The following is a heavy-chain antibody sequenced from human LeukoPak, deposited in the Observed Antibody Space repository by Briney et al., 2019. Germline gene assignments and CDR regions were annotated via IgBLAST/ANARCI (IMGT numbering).Heavy chain of an antibody. CDR1: GFTFSTYG. Sequence: PGGSLRLSRAASGFTFSTYGMHWVRQAPGKGLEWVAVIWYDGSNKYYADSVKGRFTISRDNSKNTLYLQMNSLRAEDTAVYYCAKAPSGTPYQFDYWGQGTLVTVSS. CDR3: AKAPSGTPYQFDY. CDR2: IWYDGSNK. J-gene: IGHJ4*02. V-gene: IGHV3-33*06. D-gene: IGHD3-10*01.